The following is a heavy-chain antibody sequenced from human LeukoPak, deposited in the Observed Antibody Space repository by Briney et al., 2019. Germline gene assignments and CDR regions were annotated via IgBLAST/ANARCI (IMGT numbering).Heavy chain of an antibody. CDR3: ARDPETYYYDSSGYDY. Sequence: PGGSLRLSCAASGFTFDDSAMHWVRQAPGKGLEWVSGISWDTNNIVYADSVKGRFTISRDNAKNSLYLQMNSLRAEDTAVYYCARDPETYYYDSSGYDYWGQGTLVTVSS. CDR1: GFTFDDSA. J-gene: IGHJ4*02. V-gene: IGHV3-9*01. D-gene: IGHD3-22*01. CDR2: ISWDTNNI.